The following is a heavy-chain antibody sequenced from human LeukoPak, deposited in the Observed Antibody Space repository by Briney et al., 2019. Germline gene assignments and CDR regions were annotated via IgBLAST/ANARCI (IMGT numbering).Heavy chain of an antibody. D-gene: IGHD1-26*01. CDR3: TTTIVGVTTWFDP. J-gene: IGHJ5*02. V-gene: IGHV3-66*01. Sequence: GGSLRLSCAASGFTVSSNYMSWVRQAPGKGLGWVSVIYSGGSTYYADSVKGRFTISRDNSKNTLYLQMNSLKTEDTAVYYCTTTIVGVTTWFDPWGQGTLVTVSS. CDR1: GFTVSSNY. CDR2: IYSGGST.